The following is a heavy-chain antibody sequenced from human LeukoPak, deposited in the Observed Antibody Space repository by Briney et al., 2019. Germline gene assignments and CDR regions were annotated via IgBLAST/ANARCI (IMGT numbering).Heavy chain of an antibody. Sequence: GGSLRLSCAASGFTFSSYEMNWVRQAPGKGLKWVSYISSSGSTIYYADSVKGRFTISRDNAKNSLYLQMNSLRAEDTAVYYCARPYGSGSYLIEYWGQGTLVTVSS. CDR2: ISSSGSTI. CDR3: ARPYGSGSYLIEY. D-gene: IGHD3-10*01. J-gene: IGHJ4*02. CDR1: GFTFSSYE. V-gene: IGHV3-48*03.